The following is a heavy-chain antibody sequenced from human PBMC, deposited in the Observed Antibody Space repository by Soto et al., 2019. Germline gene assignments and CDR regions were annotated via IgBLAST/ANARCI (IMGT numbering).Heavy chain of an antibody. D-gene: IGHD2-8*01. CDR2: IIPIFGTA. J-gene: IGHJ6*02. Sequence: SVKVSCKASGGTFSSYALSWVRQAPGQGLEWMGGIIPIFGTANYAQKFQGRVTITADESTSTAYMELSSLRSEDTAVYYCARDGAMDYYYYYGMDVWGQGTTVTVS. V-gene: IGHV1-69*13. CDR3: ARDGAMDYYYYYGMDV. CDR1: GGTFSSYA.